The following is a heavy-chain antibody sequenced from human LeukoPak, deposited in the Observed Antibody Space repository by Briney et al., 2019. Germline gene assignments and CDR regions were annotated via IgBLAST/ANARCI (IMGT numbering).Heavy chain of an antibody. D-gene: IGHD3-22*01. CDR2: IYSGGST. J-gene: IGHJ3*02. CDR1: GFTVSSNY. V-gene: IGHV3-53*01. Sequence: GGSLRLSCAASGFTVSSNYMSWVRQAPGKGLEWVSVIYSGGSTYYADSVKGQFTISRDNSKNTLYLQMNSLRAEDTAVYYCARVHSSGYSMERAFDIWGQGTMVTVSS. CDR3: ARVHSSGYSMERAFDI.